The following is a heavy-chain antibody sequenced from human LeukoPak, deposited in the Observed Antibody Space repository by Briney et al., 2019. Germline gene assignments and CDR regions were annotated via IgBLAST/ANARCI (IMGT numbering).Heavy chain of an antibody. CDR3: ARGTDYGDYYYYYGMDV. D-gene: IGHD4-17*01. CDR2: IYYSGST. J-gene: IGHJ6*02. CDR1: GGSISSYY. Sequence: PSETLSLTCTVSGGSISSYYWSWIRQPPGKGLEWIGYIYYSGSTNYNPSLKSRVTISVDTSKNQFSLKLSSVTAADTAVYYCARGTDYGDYYYYYGMDVWGQGTTVTVSS. V-gene: IGHV4-59*01.